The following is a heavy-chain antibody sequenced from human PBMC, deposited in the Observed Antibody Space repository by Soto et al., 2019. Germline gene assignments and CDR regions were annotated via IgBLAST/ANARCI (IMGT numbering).Heavy chain of an antibody. CDR2: INPKSGGT. D-gene: IGHD3-22*01. CDR3: ATDRVAFDM. Sequence: ASVKVSCKASGHMFTGYYIHWVRQAPGQGLEWMGWINPKSGGTKYAEKFQGRVSMTGDTSITTAYLELSSLTPDDTAVYYCATDRVAFDMWGQGTKVTVSS. V-gene: IGHV1-2*02. CDR1: GHMFTGYY. J-gene: IGHJ3*02.